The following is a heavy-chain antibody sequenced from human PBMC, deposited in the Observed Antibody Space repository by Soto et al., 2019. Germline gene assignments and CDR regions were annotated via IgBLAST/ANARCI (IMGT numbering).Heavy chain of an antibody. Sequence: SETLSLTCTVSGGSISSYYWSWIRQPPGKGLEWIGYIYYSGSTNYNPSLKSRVTISVDTSKNQFSLKLSSVTAADTAVYYCARDPEGYSDAFDISGQGTMVTVSS. CDR2: IYYSGST. CDR1: GGSISSYY. V-gene: IGHV4-59*01. D-gene: IGHD5-12*01. CDR3: ARDPEGYSDAFDI. J-gene: IGHJ3*02.